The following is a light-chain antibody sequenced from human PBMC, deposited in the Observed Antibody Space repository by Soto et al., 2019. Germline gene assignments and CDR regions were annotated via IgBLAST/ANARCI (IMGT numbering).Light chain of an antibody. V-gene: IGKV3-20*01. CDR2: GAS. Sequence: EIVLTQSPGTLSWSPGERATLSCRASQSVSSSYLAWCQQKPGQAPSLLIYGASSRATGSPERLSGSGSGTDFTLTISRLEPEDFAVYYCQQYGSSPVTFGPGTKVDI. CDR1: QSVSSSY. J-gene: IGKJ3*01. CDR3: QQYGSSPVT.